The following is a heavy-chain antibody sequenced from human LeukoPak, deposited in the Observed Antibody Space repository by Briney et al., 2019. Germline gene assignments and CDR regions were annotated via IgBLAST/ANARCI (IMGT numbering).Heavy chain of an antibody. J-gene: IGHJ4*02. CDR2: INPNSGGT. CDR1: GYTFTGYY. V-gene: IGHV1-2*02. D-gene: IGHD2-15*01. CDR3: ARVGCSGGSCYLYYFDC. Sequence: ASVKVSCKASGYTFTGYYMHWVRQAPGQGLEWMGWINPNSGGTNYAQKFQGRVTMTRDTSISTAYMELSRLRSDDTAVYYCARVGCSGGSCYLYYFDCWGQGTLVTVSS.